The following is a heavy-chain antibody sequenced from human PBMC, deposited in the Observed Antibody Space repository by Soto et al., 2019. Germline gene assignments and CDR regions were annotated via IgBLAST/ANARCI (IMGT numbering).Heavy chain of an antibody. Sequence: QITLKESGPTLVKPTQALTLTCTFSGFSLSTSGVGVGWIRQPPAKALEWLALIYWDDDNRYSPSLKSRLTITKDTSKNQVVLTMTNMDPVDTATYYCAHKRGYSGYVVFDYWGQGTLVTVSS. CDR1: GFSLSTSGVG. CDR3: AHKRGYSGYVVFDY. D-gene: IGHD5-12*01. CDR2: IYWDDDN. J-gene: IGHJ4*02. V-gene: IGHV2-5*02.